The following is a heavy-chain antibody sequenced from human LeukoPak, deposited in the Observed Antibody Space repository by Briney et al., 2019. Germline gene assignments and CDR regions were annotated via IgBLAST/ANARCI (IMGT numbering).Heavy chain of an antibody. CDR2: ISGSGGST. CDR3: AKISSGYCSGGSCYLDY. D-gene: IGHD2-15*01. V-gene: IGHV3-23*01. CDR1: GFTFSSYA. Sequence: PGGSLRLSCAASGFTFSSYAMSWVRQAPGKGLEWVSAISGSGGSTYYADSVKGRFTISRDNAKNTLYLQMNGLRVEDTAVYYCAKISSGYCSGGSCYLDYWGQGTLVTVSS. J-gene: IGHJ4*02.